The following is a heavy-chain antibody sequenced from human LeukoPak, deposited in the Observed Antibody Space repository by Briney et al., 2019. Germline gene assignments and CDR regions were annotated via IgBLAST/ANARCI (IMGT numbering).Heavy chain of an antibody. CDR1: GGSFSGYY. CDR2: INHSGST. Sequence: SETLSLTCAVYGGSFSGYYWSWIRQPPGKGLEWIGEINHSGSTNYNPSLKSRITISVDTSKNQFSLKLSSVTAADTAVYYCARAPLEGSGSYLYYFDYWGQGTLVTVSS. V-gene: IGHV4-34*01. CDR3: ARAPLEGSGSYLYYFDY. D-gene: IGHD3-10*01. J-gene: IGHJ4*02.